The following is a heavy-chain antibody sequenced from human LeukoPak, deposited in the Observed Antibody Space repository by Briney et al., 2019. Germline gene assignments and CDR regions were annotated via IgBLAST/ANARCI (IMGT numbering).Heavy chain of an antibody. J-gene: IGHJ2*01. CDR1: GFTFSSYE. V-gene: IGHV3-48*03. CDR2: ISSSGSTI. Sequence: PGGSLRLSCAASGFTFSSYEMNWVRQAPGKGLEWVSYISSSGSTIYYADSVKGRFTISRDNAKNSLYLQINSLRAEDTAVYYCAKDVGTAALFVFYFDLWGRGARVTVSS. D-gene: IGHD6-6*01. CDR3: AKDVGTAALFVFYFDL.